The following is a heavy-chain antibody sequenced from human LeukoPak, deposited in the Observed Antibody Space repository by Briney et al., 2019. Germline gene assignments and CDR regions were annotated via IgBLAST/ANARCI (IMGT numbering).Heavy chain of an antibody. CDR3: ARFEYSSGWYDRTNFDY. CDR2: INHSGST. CDR1: GGSFSGYY. D-gene: IGHD6-19*01. V-gene: IGHV4-34*01. J-gene: IGHJ4*02. Sequence: SETLSLTCAVYGGSFSGYYWSWIRQPPEKGLEWIGEINHSGSTNYNPSLKSRVTISVDTSKNQFSLKLSSVTAADTAVYYCARFEYSSGWYDRTNFDYWGQGTLVTVSS.